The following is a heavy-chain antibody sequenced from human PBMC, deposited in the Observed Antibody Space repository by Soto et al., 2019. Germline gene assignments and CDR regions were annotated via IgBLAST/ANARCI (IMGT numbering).Heavy chain of an antibody. CDR1: GGSISSSSYY. D-gene: IGHD2-15*01. J-gene: IGHJ5*02. V-gene: IGHV4-39*01. CDR2: IYYSGST. CDR3: ARHEPDIVRENWFDP. Sequence: SETLSLTCTVSGGSISSSSYYWGWIRQPPGKGLEWIGSIYYSGSTYYNPSLKSRVTISVDTSKNQFSLKLSSVTAADTAVYYCARHEPDIVRENWFDPWGQGTLVTVSS.